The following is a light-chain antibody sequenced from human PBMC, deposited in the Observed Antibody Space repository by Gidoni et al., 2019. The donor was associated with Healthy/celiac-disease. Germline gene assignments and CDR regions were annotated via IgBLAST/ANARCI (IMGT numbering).Light chain of an antibody. Sequence: VSSQSPRSLPVAPGVPAPIPCRSSQSLLQSNGYNYLDRYLQKPGQSPQLLIYLGSNRASGVPDRFSGSRSGTDFTLKISRVEAEDVGVYYCMQALQTPRFTFGPGTKVDIK. J-gene: IGKJ3*01. CDR1: QSLLQSNGYNY. CDR3: MQALQTPRFT. CDR2: LGS. V-gene: IGKV2-28*01.